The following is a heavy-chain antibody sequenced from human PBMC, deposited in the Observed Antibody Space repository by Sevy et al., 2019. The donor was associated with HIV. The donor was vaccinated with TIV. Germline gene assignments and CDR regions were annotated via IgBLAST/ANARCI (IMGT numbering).Heavy chain of an antibody. CDR3: AKISEEYIQTWYPPDY. CDR1: GFSFSSYG. J-gene: IGHJ4*02. Sequence: GGSLRLSCVASGFSFSSYGMHWVRQAPGKGLEWVALISYHGTNKYYGVSVRVRFTVSRDNSRNTLYLQMDSLRAEDTAAYYCAKISEEYIQTWYPPDYWGQGTLVTVSS. V-gene: IGHV3-30*18. D-gene: IGHD5-18*01. CDR2: ISYHGTNK.